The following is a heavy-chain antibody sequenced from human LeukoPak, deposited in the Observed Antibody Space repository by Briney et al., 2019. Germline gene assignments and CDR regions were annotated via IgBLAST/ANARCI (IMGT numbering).Heavy chain of an antibody. CDR1: GYTFTSYD. V-gene: IGHV1-8*01. Sequence: GASVKVSCKASGYTFTSYDINWVRQATGQGLEWMGWMNPNSGNTGYAQKFQGRVTMTRNTSISTAYMELSSPRSEDTAVYYCASGTYYGSGSGLSKFYYFDYWGQGTLVTVSS. J-gene: IGHJ4*02. CDR2: MNPNSGNT. CDR3: ASGTYYGSGSGLSKFYYFDY. D-gene: IGHD3-10*01.